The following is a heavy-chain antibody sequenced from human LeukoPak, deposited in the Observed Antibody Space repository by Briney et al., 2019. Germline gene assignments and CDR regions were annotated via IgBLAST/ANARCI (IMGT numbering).Heavy chain of an antibody. D-gene: IGHD2-15*01. CDR3: ARTYCSGGTCYDLFDY. J-gene: IGHJ4*02. V-gene: IGHV4-59*01. Sequence: PSETLSLTCTVSGGSISSYYRSWIRQPPGKGLEWIAYIYHTGSTNYNPSLRSRATISLDTSKSQFSLKLSSVTAADTAVYYCARTYCSGGTCYDLFDYWGQGTLVTVSS. CDR2: IYHTGST. CDR1: GGSISSYY.